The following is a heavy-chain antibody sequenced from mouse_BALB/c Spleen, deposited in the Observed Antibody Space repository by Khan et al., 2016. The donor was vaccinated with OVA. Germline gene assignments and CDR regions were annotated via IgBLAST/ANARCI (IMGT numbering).Heavy chain of an antibody. D-gene: IGHD1-1*02. J-gene: IGHJ1*01. V-gene: IGHV9-3-1*01. CDR2: INTYTGAP. CDR3: ASGGYWYFDV. Sequence: QIQLVQSGPEVKKPGETVKISCKASGYSFTNYGMNWVRQAPGKGLKWMGWINTYTGAPTYADDFKGRFAFSLETSASTAYLQINNLKNEDTATYCCASGGYWYFDVWGAGTTVTVSS. CDR1: GYSFTNYG.